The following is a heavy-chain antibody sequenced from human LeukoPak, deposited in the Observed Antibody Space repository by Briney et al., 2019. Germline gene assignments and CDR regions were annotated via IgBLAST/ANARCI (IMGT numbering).Heavy chain of an antibody. D-gene: IGHD4-17*01. CDR1: GFMFSTDP. CDR3: ATALDYDDSRDY. Sequence: GGSLRLSCAASGFMFSTDPMNWVRQAPGKGLEWASYISDTSRTIYYADSVKGRFTVSRDNAKSSVYLQMNSLRAEDTALYYCATALDYDDSRDYWGQGTLVTVSS. J-gene: IGHJ4*02. CDR2: ISDTSRTI. V-gene: IGHV3-48*04.